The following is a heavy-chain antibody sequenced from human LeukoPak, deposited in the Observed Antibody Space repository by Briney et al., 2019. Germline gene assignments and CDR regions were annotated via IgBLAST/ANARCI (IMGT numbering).Heavy chain of an antibody. D-gene: IGHD3-22*01. V-gene: IGHV1-69*13. J-gene: IGHJ4*02. CDR2: IIPIFGTA. CDR3: ARPYYYDSSGLPGGY. CDR1: GGTFSSYA. Sequence: SVKVSCTASGGTFSSYAISWVRQAPGQGLEWTGGIIPIFGTANYAQKFQGRVTITADESTSTAYMELSSLRSEDTAVYYCARPYYYDSSGLPGGYWGQGTLVTVSS.